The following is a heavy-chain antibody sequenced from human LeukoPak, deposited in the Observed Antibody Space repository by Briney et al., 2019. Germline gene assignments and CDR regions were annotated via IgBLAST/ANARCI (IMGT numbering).Heavy chain of an antibody. CDR1: GFTFSNYW. V-gene: IGHV3-7*01. D-gene: IGHD6-13*01. Sequence: GGSLRLSCAASGFTFSNYWMAWVRQAPGKGLEWVANINLDGSEKDYVDSLKGRCTISRDDAKNSLYLQVKTLRAEDTAVYYCARDSEKSSSFAFDIWGQGTVVTVSS. CDR3: ARDSEKSSSFAFDI. J-gene: IGHJ3*02. CDR2: INLDGSEK.